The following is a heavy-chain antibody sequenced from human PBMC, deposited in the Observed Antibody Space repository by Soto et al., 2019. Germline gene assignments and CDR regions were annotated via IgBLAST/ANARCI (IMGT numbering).Heavy chain of an antibody. CDR1: GFTFSNYN. J-gene: IGHJ4*02. Sequence: EMQLVESGGGLVQPGGSLRLSCSASGFTFSNYNMNWVRQAPGKGLEWVSYISSSSTTIHYADSVKGRFTISRDNAKSSLYLQMNSLRDEDTAVYYCARETEYWGQGILITVSS. V-gene: IGHV3-48*02. CDR2: ISSSSTTI. D-gene: IGHD6-6*01. CDR3: ARETEY.